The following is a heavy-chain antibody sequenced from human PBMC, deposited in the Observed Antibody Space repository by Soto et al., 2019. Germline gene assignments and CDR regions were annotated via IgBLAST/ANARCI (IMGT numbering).Heavy chain of an antibody. CDR1: GYIFTSYY. J-gene: IGHJ4*02. CDR3: SRVDPGETSPFDH. Sequence: ASVKVSCKASGYIFTSYYIHWVRQAPGQGLEWMGWINPFDGSRTFAQSFQGRVTMTRDTSTSTVYMEVSSLRSEDTAVYYCSRVDPGETSPFDHWGQGTLVTVPQ. V-gene: IGHV1-46*03. D-gene: IGHD3-10*01. CDR2: INPFDGSR.